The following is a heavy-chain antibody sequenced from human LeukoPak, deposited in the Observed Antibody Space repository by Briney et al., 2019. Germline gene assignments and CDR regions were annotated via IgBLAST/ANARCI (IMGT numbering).Heavy chain of an antibody. CDR1: GFTFSSHA. D-gene: IGHD6-19*01. V-gene: IGHV3-30*04. J-gene: IGHJ4*02. CDR3: ARGRIAVAGTLDY. CDR2: ISYDGSNK. Sequence: GGSLRLSCAASGFTFSSHAMHWVRQAPGKGLEWVAVISYDGSNKYYADSVKGRFTISRDNSKDTLYLQMNSLRAEDTAVYYCARGRIAVAGTLDYWGQGTLVTVSS.